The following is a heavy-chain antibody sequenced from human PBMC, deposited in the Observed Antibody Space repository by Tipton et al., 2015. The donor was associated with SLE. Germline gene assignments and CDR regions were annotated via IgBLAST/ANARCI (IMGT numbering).Heavy chain of an antibody. D-gene: IGHD6-13*01. CDR2: LSGSGDST. CDR3: AREAGTSTWSPVDP. CDR1: GFTFSRYA. J-gene: IGHJ5*02. V-gene: IGHV3-23*01. Sequence: GSLRLSCAASGFTFSRYALSWVRQAPGKGLECVSGLSGSGDSTYHADSVKGRFTISRDNAKNSLYLQMNSLRAEDTAVYYCAREAGTSTWSPVDPWGQGTLVSVSS.